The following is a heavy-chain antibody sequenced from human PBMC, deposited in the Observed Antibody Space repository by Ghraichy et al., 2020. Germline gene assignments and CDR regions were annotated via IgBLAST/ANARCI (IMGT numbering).Heavy chain of an antibody. D-gene: IGHD2-21*02. CDR1: GFTLSRFG. J-gene: IGHJ4*02. V-gene: IGHV3-30*02. CDR2: VRHDGSKE. Sequence: GGSLRLSCATSGFTLSRFGIYWVRQAPGKGLEVVAFVRHDGSKEYYPDSVKGRFTISRDNSKNTMFLQMNSMTADDTAVYYCAKDPAPTNDCLGDCYLDSWGQGTLVVVSS. CDR3: AKDPAPTNDCLGDCYLDS.